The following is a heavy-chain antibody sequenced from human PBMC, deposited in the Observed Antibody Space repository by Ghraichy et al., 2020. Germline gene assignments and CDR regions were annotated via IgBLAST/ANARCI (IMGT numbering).Heavy chain of an antibody. CDR2: IIPIFGTA. CDR1: GGTFSSYA. CDR3: ARDQETYSSSGYYYYGMDV. Sequence: SVKVSCKASGGTFSSYAISWVRQAPGQGLEWMGGIIPIFGTANYAQKFQGRVTITTDESTSTAYMELSSLRSEDTAVYYCARDQETYSSSGYYYYGMDVWGQGTTVTVSS. J-gene: IGHJ6*02. V-gene: IGHV1-69*05. D-gene: IGHD6-6*01.